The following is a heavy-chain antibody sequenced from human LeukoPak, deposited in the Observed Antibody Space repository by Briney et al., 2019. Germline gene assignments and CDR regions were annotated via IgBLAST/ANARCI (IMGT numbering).Heavy chain of an antibody. CDR2: ISGSGGST. J-gene: IGHJ4*02. V-gene: IGHV3-23*01. CDR1: GFTFSSYA. Sequence: TGGSLRLSCAASGFTFSSYAMSWVRQAPGKGLEWVSAISGSGGSTYYADSVKGRFTISRDNSKNTLYLQMNSLRAEDTAVYYCAKSLYCSSTSCYSGFDYWGQGTLVTVSS. CDR3: AKSLYCSSTSCYSGFDY. D-gene: IGHD2-2*01.